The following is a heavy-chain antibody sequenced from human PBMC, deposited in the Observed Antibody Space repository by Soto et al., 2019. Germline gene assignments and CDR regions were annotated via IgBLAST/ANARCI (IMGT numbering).Heavy chain of an antibody. CDR2: IVVGSGNT. V-gene: IGHV1-58*01. J-gene: IGHJ6*02. CDR1: GFTFTSSA. CDR3: AADRGYSGYDYWGYYYYYYGMDV. Sequence: GASVKVSCKASGFTFTSSAVQWVRQARGQRLEWIGWIVVGSGNTNYAQKFQERVTITRDMSTSTAYMELSSLRSEDTAVYYCAADRGYSGYDYWGYYYYYYGMDVWGQGTTVTVSS. D-gene: IGHD5-12*01.